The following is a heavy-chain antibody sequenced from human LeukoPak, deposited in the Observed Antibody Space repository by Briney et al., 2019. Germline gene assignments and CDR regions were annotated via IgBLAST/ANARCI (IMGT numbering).Heavy chain of an antibody. CDR2: ISAYNGNT. D-gene: IGHD3-16*01. J-gene: IGHJ4*02. CDR1: GYTFTSYG. Sequence: ASVKVSCKASGYTFTSYGVSWVRQAPGQGLEWMGWISAYNGNTNYAQKVRGRVTMTTDTSTRTAYMELRSLRSDDTAVYYCARDYAAYSWGQGTLVTVSS. V-gene: IGHV1-18*01. CDR3: ARDYAAYS.